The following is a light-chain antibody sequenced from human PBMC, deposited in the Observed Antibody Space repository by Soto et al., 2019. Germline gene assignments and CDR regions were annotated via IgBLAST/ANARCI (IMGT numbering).Light chain of an antibody. CDR1: QTISNW. Sequence: DIQMTQSPSTLSASVGDRFTITWRASQTISNWLAWYQQKPGKAPKVLIYDASTLDGGVPSRFSGRRPGTDFTLTISSLQPSDFATYYCQQYNTYPLTFGGGTRWIS. CDR3: QQYNTYPLT. J-gene: IGKJ4*01. CDR2: DAS. V-gene: IGKV1-5*01.